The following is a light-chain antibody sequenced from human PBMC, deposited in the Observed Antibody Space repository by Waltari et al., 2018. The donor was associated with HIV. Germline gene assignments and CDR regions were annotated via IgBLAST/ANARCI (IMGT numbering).Light chain of an antibody. V-gene: IGLV3-1*01. CDR3: QAWDSSAYWV. J-gene: IGLJ3*02. Sequence: SYELTQPPSVSVSPGQTVSIPCSGDKLGDQYVWWYQQKPGQSPVLVIIQENKRPSGIPERFSAANSGNTATLTISGTQAMDEADYYCQAWDSSAYWVFGGGTKLTVL. CDR2: QEN. CDR1: KLGDQY.